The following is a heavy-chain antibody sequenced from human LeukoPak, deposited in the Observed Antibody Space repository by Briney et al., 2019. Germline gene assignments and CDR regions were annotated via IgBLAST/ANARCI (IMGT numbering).Heavy chain of an antibody. V-gene: IGHV3-48*03. D-gene: IGHD2-15*01. Sequence: GGSLRLSCAASGFTFSSYEMNWVRQAPGKGLEWVSYISSSGSTIYYADSVKGRFTISRDNAKNSLYLQMNSLRAEDAAVYYCAKAPLGRCSGAICYYFDYWGQGTLVTVSS. CDR3: AKAPLGRCSGAICYYFDY. CDR1: GFTFSSYE. J-gene: IGHJ4*02. CDR2: ISSSGSTI.